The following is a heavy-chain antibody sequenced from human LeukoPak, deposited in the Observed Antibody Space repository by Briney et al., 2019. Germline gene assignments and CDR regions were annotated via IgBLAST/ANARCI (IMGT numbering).Heavy chain of an antibody. V-gene: IGHV4-34*01. CDR1: GGSFSGYY. Sequence: SETLSLTCAVYGGSFSGYYWSWIRQPPGKGLEWIGEINHSGSTNYNPSLKSRVTMSVDTSKNQFSLKLSFVTAADTAVYYCARAITFGGVIADDAFDIWGQGTMVTVSS. CDR3: ARAITFGGVIADDAFDI. D-gene: IGHD3-16*02. J-gene: IGHJ3*02. CDR2: INHSGST.